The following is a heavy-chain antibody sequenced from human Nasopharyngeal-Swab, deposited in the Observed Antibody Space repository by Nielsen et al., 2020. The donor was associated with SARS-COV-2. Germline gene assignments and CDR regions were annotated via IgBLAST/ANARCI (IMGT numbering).Heavy chain of an antibody. V-gene: IGHV3-74*01. CDR1: GFTFNSYW. D-gene: IGHD3-16*01. Sequence: GGSLRLFCAASGFTFNSYWMHWVRQAPGKGLVWVSRINSDGTNTIYADSAKGRFTISRDNAKNTLYLQINSLRAEDTAVYYCAREGFDYPFGYMDVWGKGTTVTVSS. CDR2: INSDGTNT. CDR3: AREGFDYPFGYMDV. J-gene: IGHJ6*03.